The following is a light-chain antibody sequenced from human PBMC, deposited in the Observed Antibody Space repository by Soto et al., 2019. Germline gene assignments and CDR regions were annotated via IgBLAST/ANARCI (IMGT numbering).Light chain of an antibody. CDR3: QQYNSGT. CDR1: QSISSW. CDR2: DAS. J-gene: IGKJ2*02. Sequence: DIQMTQSPSTLSASVGDRVTITCRASQSISSWLAWYQQKPGKAPKLLIYDASSLESGVPSRFSGSGSGTEFTLTFSSLQPDDFATYYCQQYNSGTFGQGTKLEIK. V-gene: IGKV1-5*01.